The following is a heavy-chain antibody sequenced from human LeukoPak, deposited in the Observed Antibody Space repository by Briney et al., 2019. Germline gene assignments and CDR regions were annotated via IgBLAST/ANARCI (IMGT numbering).Heavy chain of an antibody. V-gene: IGHV3-74*01. J-gene: IGHJ4*02. D-gene: IGHD1-26*01. Sequence: GGSLRLSCAASGFTLSSYWMHWVRQAPGKGLVWVSRINADGSSTSYADAVKGRFTISRDNAKSTLYLQMNSLRAEDTAVYYCARESSWAPDYWGQGTLVTVSS. CDR2: INADGSST. CDR3: ARESSWAPDY. CDR1: GFTLSSYW.